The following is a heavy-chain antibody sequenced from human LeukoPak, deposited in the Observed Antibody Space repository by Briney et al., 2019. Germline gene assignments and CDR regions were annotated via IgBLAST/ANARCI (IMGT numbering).Heavy chain of an antibody. CDR1: GGSISSSSYY. D-gene: IGHD2-21*01. CDR2: INHSGST. V-gene: IGHV4-39*07. Sequence: SETLSFTCTVSGGSISSSSYYWGWIRQPPGKGLEWIGEINHSGSTNYNPSLKTRVTISVDTSKNQFSLKLSSVTAADTAVYYCASAPGIAESYWGQGTLVTVSS. J-gene: IGHJ4*02. CDR3: ASAPGIAESY.